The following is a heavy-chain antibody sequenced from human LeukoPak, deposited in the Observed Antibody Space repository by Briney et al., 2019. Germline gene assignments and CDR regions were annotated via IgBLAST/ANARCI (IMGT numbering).Heavy chain of an antibody. J-gene: IGHJ4*02. CDR3: ARSKALRLDDIYY. CDR2: IIPIFGTA. CDR1: GGTFSSYA. Sequence: SVKVSCKASGGTFSSYAISWVRQAPGQGLERMGGIIPIFGTANYAQKFQGRVTITADESTSTAYMELSSLRSEDTAVYYCARSKALRLDDIYYWGQGTLVTVSS. V-gene: IGHV1-69*01. D-gene: IGHD3-9*01.